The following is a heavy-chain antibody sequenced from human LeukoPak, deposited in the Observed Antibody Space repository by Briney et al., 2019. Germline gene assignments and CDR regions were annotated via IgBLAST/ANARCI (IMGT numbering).Heavy chain of an antibody. J-gene: IGHJ4*02. CDR3: ARDQGYYGSGSYPDY. CDR2: IKQDGSEK. CDR1: GFTFSSYW. V-gene: IGHV3-7*01. Sequence: GGSLRLSCAASGFTFSSYWMSWVRQAPGKGLEWVANIKQDGSEKYYADSVKGRFTISRDNAKNSLYLQMNSLRAEDTAVYYCARDQGYYGSGSYPDYWGQGTLVTVSS. D-gene: IGHD3-10*01.